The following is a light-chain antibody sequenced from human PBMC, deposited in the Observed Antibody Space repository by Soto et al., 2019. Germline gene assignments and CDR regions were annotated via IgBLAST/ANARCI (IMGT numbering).Light chain of an antibody. V-gene: IGKV3-15*01. CDR3: QQHNNWPLT. CDR1: QSVSTN. Sequence: EIVMAQSPATLSVSPGERATLSCRASQSVSTNLAWYQQKPGQAPRLLIYGASTRATGIPARFSGSGSGTEITLTIRSLQSEDFAVYYCQQHNNWPLTFGGGTRVEIK. J-gene: IGKJ4*01. CDR2: GAS.